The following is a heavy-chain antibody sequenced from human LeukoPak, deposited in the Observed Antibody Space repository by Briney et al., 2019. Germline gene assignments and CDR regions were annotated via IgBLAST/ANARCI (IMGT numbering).Heavy chain of an antibody. CDR2: IYYSGST. V-gene: IGHV4-31*03. CDR1: GGSISSGGYY. J-gene: IGHJ4*02. D-gene: IGHD2-2*01. Sequence: MSSETLSLTCTVSGGSISSGGYYWSWIRQHPGKGLEWIGYIYYSGSTYYNPSLKSRVTISVDTSKNQFSLKLSSVTAADTAVYYCARDLGYCSSTSCRYFDYWGQGTLVTVSS. CDR3: ARDLGYCSSTSCRYFDY.